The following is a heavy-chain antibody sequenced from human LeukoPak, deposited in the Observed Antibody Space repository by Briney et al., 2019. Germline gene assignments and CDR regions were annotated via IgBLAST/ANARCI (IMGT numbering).Heavy chain of an antibody. CDR1: GFTFSSYA. CDR2: ISGSGGST. Sequence: GGSLRLXCAASGFTFSSYAMSWVRQAPGKGLEWVSAISGSGGSTYYADSVKGRFTISRDNSKNTLYLQMNSLRAEDTAVYYCAKTVYYGSGSYSYFDYWGQGTLVTVSS. J-gene: IGHJ4*02. V-gene: IGHV3-23*01. D-gene: IGHD3-10*01. CDR3: AKTVYYGSGSYSYFDY.